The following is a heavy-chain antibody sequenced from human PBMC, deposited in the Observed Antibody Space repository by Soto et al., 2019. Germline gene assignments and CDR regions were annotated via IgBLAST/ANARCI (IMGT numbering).Heavy chain of an antibody. CDR2: IWYDGSNK. Sequence: GGSLRLSCAASGFTFSSYTIHWVRQAPGKGLEWVAAIWYDGSNKYYADSVRGRFTISRDNSKNTLYLQMNSLRVEDTAVYYCARDLGSGYDLDPWGQGTLVTVSS. J-gene: IGHJ5*02. D-gene: IGHD5-12*01. CDR1: GFTFSSYT. CDR3: ARDLGSGYDLDP. V-gene: IGHV3-33*01.